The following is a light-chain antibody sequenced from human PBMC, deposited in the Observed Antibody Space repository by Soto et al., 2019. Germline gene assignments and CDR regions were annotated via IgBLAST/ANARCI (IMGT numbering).Light chain of an antibody. CDR1: QSISNW. Sequence: TQSPGTLALSPGERATLSCRASQSISNWLAWFQQKPGKAPKLLIYDASSLESGVPQRFSGSGSGTEFTLPISSLQTDDFSTYYCQQYHSYWTFGQGTRLEIK. V-gene: IGKV1-5*01. CDR2: DAS. CDR3: QQYHSYWT. J-gene: IGKJ5*01.